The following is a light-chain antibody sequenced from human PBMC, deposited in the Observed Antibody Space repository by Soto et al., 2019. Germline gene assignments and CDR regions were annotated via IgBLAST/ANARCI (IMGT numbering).Light chain of an antibody. J-gene: IGKJ2*01. CDR3: QQSDHSPMYT. CDR2: AAS. Sequence: DIQMTQSPSSLSASVGDRVTITCRSSQTINNYLTWYQKKPGQAPQLLIYAASTLQSGVPSRFSGSGSGTDFTLTISNLEPEDSATYYCQQSDHSPMYTFGQGTDLEVK. V-gene: IGKV1-39*01. CDR1: QTINNY.